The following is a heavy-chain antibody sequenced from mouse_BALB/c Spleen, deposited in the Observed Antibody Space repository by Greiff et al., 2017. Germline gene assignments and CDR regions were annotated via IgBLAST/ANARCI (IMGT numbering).Heavy chain of an antibody. J-gene: IGHJ2*01. V-gene: IGHV3-6*02. CDR1: GYSITSVYY. CDR3: ARDYDYYFDY. D-gene: IGHD2-4*01. CDR2: ISYDGSN. Sequence: EVQLQQPGPGPVKPSQSRSLTCSVTGYSITSVYYWNWIRQLPGNKLEWMGYISYDGSNNYNPSLKNRISIARDTSKNQFFLKLNSVTTEDTATYYCARDYDYYFDYWGQGTTLTVSP.